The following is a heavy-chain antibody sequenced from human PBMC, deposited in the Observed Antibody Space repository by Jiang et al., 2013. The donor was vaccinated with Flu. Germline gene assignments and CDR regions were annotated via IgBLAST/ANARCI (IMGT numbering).Heavy chain of an antibody. CDR2: IYYSGST. Sequence: LLKPSETLSLTCTVSGGSISSSSYYWGWIRQPPGKGLEWIGSIYYSGSTYYNPSLKSRVTISVDTSKNQFSLKLSSVTAADTAVYYCARLELGYCSGGSCGEFDYWGQGTLVTVSS. J-gene: IGHJ4*02. V-gene: IGHV4-39*01. CDR3: ARLELGYCSGGSCGEFDY. CDR1: GGSISSSSYY. D-gene: IGHD2-15*01.